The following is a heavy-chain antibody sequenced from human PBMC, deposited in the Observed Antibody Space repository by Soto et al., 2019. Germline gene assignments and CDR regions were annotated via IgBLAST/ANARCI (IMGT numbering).Heavy chain of an antibody. V-gene: IGHV3-9*01. CDR2: ISWNSGSI. CDR1: GFTFDDYA. J-gene: IGHJ4*02. CDR3: AKGVRGYSYGWGDPYYFDY. Sequence: EVQLVESGGGLVQPGRSLRLSCAASGFTFDDYAMHWVRQAPGKGLEWVSGISWNSGSIGYADSVKGRFTISRDNAKKYLYLQMNSLRAEDTALYYCAKGVRGYSYGWGDPYYFDYWGQGPLVTVSS. D-gene: IGHD5-18*01.